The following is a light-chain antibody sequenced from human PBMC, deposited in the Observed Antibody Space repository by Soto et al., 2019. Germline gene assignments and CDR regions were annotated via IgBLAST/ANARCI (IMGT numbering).Light chain of an antibody. J-gene: IGLJ3*02. CDR1: SSDIGSYNF. CDR3: TSFSSDTTLV. Sequence: QSALTQPASVSGSPGQSITISCTGSSSDIGSYNFVSWYQQHPGEVPKVLIYEVSDRPSGVSDRFSGSKSGNTASLTISGLRPEDEADYYCTSFSSDTTLVFGGGTKLTVL. CDR2: EVS. V-gene: IGLV2-14*01.